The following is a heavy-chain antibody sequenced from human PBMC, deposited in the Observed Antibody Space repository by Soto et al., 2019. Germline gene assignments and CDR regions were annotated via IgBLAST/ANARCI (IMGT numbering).Heavy chain of an antibody. CDR3: ARAGEQLAQAGYFQH. CDR2: IIPIFGTA. CDR1: GGTFSSYA. V-gene: IGHV1-69*01. Sequence: QVQLVQSGAEVKKPGSSVKVSCKASGGTFSSYAISWVRQAPGQGLEWMGGIIPIFGTANYAQQFQGRVTITADESTSTAYMELSSLRSEDTAVYYCARAGEQLAQAGYFQHWGQGTLVTVSS. D-gene: IGHD6-13*01. J-gene: IGHJ1*01.